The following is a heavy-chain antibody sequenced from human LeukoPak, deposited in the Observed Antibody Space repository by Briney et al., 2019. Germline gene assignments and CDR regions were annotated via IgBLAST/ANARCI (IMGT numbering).Heavy chain of an antibody. CDR2: IIPIFGTA. V-gene: IGHV1-69*13. CDR3: ARVSMGLSYNYYHGMDV. CDR1: GGTFSSYA. J-gene: IGHJ6*02. D-gene: IGHD3-10*01. Sequence: SVKVSCKASGGTFSSYAINWVRQAPGQGLEWMGGIIPIFGTANYAQKFQGRVTITADESTSTAYMELSSLRSEDTAVYYCARVSMGLSYNYYHGMDVWGQGTTVTVSS.